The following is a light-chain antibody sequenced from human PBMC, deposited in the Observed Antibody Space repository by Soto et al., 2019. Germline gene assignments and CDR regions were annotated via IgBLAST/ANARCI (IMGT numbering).Light chain of an antibody. CDR3: QQYNNWPPWT. CDR2: GAS. CDR1: QSVSNN. Sequence: EILMTQSPATLSVSPGERATLSCRASQSVSNNLAWYQQKPGQAPRLLIYGASTRATGIPARFSGGGSGIEFTLTISSLQSEDFAVYYCQQYNNWPPWTFGQGTKVEIK. V-gene: IGKV3-15*01. J-gene: IGKJ1*01.